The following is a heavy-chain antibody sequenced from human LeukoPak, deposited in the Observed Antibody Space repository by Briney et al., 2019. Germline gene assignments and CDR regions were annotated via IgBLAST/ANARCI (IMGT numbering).Heavy chain of an antibody. D-gene: IGHD1-14*01. Sequence: SVKVSCKASGGTFSSYAISWVRQAPGQGLEWMGGIIPIFGTANYAQKFQGRVTITADESTSTAYMELRSLRSDDTAVYYCARDGSGNAFDIWGQGTMVTVSS. J-gene: IGHJ3*02. CDR3: ARDGSGNAFDI. CDR2: IIPIFGTA. CDR1: GGTFSSYA. V-gene: IGHV1-69*13.